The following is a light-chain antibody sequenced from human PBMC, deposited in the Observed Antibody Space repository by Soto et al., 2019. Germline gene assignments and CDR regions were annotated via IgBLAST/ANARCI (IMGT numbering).Light chain of an antibody. Sequence: DIVLTQTQATLSLSPGERATLSCRASQSVSSYLAWYQQKPGQAPRLLIYDASNRATGIPARFSGSGSGTDFTLTISSLEAEDFAVYYCQQRSNWPFTFGQGTLLEIK. CDR2: DAS. CDR1: QSVSSY. J-gene: IGKJ5*01. V-gene: IGKV3-11*01. CDR3: QQRSNWPFT.